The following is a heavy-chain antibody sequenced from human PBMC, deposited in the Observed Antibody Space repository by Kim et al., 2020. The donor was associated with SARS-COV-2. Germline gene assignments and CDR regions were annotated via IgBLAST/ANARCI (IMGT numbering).Heavy chain of an antibody. D-gene: IGHD6-6*01. Sequence: GESLKISCKASGYSFSNYWIGWVRQMPGKGLEWMGVIYPGDSHTTYSPSLQGQVTFSADKSTSTAYLQWSSLKASDTGIYYCARRDSSSFSYALDVWGQGTTVTVSS. J-gene: IGHJ6*02. CDR2: IYPGDSHT. CDR1: GYSFSNYW. V-gene: IGHV5-51*01. CDR3: ARRDSSSFSYALDV.